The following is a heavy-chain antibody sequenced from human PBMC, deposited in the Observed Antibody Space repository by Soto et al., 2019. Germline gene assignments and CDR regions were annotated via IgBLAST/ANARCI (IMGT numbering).Heavy chain of an antibody. CDR3: AKVGGRVVARGVRAMLQRGHDAFDI. J-gene: IGHJ3*02. D-gene: IGHD3-10*01. CDR2: ISGSGGST. CDR1: GFTFSSYA. V-gene: IGHV3-23*01. Sequence: GGSLRLSCAASGFTFSSYAMSWVRQVPGKGLERVSAISGSGGSTYYADSVKGRFTISRDNSKNTLYLQMNSLRAEDTAVYYCAKVGGRVVARGVRAMLQRGHDAFDIWGQGTMVTVSS.